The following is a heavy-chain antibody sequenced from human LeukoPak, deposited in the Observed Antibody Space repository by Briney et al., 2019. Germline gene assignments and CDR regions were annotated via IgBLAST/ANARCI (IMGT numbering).Heavy chain of an antibody. V-gene: IGHV6-1*01. J-gene: IGHJ4*02. Sequence: SQTLSLTCAISGDSISINSAAWNWVRQSPSRGLEWLARTFYRSKWYNDYAVSVKSRITINPDTSKNQFSLQLNSVTPEDTAVYYRARDSLLGSIAARPSSGFDYWGQGTLVTVSS. CDR3: ARDSLLGSIAARPSSGFDY. CDR2: TFYRSKWYN. D-gene: IGHD6-6*01. CDR1: GDSISINSAA.